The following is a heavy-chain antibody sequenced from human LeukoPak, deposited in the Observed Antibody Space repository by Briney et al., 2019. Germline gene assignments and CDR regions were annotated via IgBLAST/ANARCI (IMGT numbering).Heavy chain of an antibody. J-gene: IGHJ1*01. CDR2: INPNSGGT. Sequence: ASVKVSCKASGYTFTGYYMHWVRQAPGQGVERMGWINPNSGGTNYAQKFQGRVTMTRDTSISTAYMELSRLRSDDTAVYYCAITMIVVVITDKTEYFQHWGQGTLVTVSS. CDR1: GYTFTGYY. CDR3: AITMIVVVITDKTEYFQH. D-gene: IGHD3-22*01. V-gene: IGHV1-2*02.